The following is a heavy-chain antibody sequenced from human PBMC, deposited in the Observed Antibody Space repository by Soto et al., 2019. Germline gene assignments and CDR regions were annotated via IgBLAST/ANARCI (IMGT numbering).Heavy chain of an antibody. CDR3: ARLRNSRDIAY. D-gene: IGHD3-22*01. CDR1: CASINAYY. V-gene: IGHV4-59*12. Sequence: SETRSLTFNVSCASINAYYWRWIRQPPQKGLYWICYIFHRGSTTYNSSLKSRVTISIDASKKYFSLRLTSVTAADTAVYYCARLRNSRDIAYWGQGIRVTVYS. CDR2: IFHRGST. J-gene: IGHJ4*02.